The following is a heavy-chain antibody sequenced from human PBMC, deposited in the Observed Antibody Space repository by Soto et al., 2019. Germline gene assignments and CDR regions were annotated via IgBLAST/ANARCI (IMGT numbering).Heavy chain of an antibody. CDR1: GFTFSSYA. V-gene: IGHV3-23*01. Sequence: EVQLLESGGGLVQPGGSLRLSCAASGFTFSSYAMSWVRQAPGKGLEWVSAISGSGGSTYYADSVKGRFTISRDNSKNTLYLQMNSLRAEDTAVYYCSKDGLLQVYSLDWFDPWGQGTLVTVSS. CDR3: SKDGLLQVYSLDWFDP. D-gene: IGHD6-13*01. CDR2: ISGSGGST. J-gene: IGHJ5*02.